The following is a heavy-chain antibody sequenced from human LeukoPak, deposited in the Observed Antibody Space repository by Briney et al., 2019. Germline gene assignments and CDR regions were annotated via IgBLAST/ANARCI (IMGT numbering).Heavy chain of an antibody. D-gene: IGHD2-15*01. Sequence: GGSLRLSCAASGFTFSSYEMNWVRQAPGKGLEWVSYISSSGSNIYYADSVKGRFTISRDNAKNSLYLQMNSLRAEDTAVYYCARAGSDIVVVVGAKEGMDVWGQGTTVTVSS. V-gene: IGHV3-48*03. CDR3: ARAGSDIVVVVGAKEGMDV. J-gene: IGHJ6*02. CDR2: ISSSGSNI. CDR1: GFTFSSYE.